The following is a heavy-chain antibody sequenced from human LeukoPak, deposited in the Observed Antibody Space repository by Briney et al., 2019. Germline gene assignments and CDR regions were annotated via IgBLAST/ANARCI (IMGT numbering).Heavy chain of an antibody. J-gene: IGHJ4*02. CDR3: ARDGGSDDY. D-gene: IGHD1-26*01. CDR2: IKQDGSEK. CDR1: GFASSSDM. Sequence: GGSLRLSCAPSGFASSSDMMSWVRQTPGKGLEWVANIKQDGSEKYYVDSVKGRFTISRDKAKNSLYLQMNGLRAEDTAVYYCARDGGSDDYWGQGALVTVSS. V-gene: IGHV3-7*01.